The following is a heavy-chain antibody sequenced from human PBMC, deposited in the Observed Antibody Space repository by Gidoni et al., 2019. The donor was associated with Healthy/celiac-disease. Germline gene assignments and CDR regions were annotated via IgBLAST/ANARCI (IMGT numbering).Heavy chain of an antibody. J-gene: IGHJ5*02. Sequence: QVQLQESGPGLVKPSQTLSLTCTVSVGSISSGSYYWSWIRQPAGKGLEWIGRIYTSGSTNYNPSLKSRVTISVDTSKNQFSLKLSSVTAADTAVYYCAREYCSSTSCYRDWFDPWGQGTLVTVSS. D-gene: IGHD2-2*02. CDR1: VGSISSGSYY. CDR2: IYTSGST. CDR3: AREYCSSTSCYRDWFDP. V-gene: IGHV4-61*02.